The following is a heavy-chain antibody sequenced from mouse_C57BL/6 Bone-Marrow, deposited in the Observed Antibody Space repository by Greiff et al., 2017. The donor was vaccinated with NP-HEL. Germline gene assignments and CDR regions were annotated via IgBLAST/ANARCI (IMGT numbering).Heavy chain of an antibody. CDR1: GFTFSDYG. CDR3: ARGDGTDWYFDV. V-gene: IGHV5-17*01. Sequence: DVKLVESGGGLVKPGGSLKLSCAASGFTFSDYGMHWVRQAPEKGLEWVAYISSGSSTIYYADTVKGRFTISRDNAKNTLFLQMTSLRSEDTAMYYCARGDGTDWYFDVWGTGTTVTVSS. D-gene: IGHD2-1*01. CDR2: ISSGSSTI. J-gene: IGHJ1*03.